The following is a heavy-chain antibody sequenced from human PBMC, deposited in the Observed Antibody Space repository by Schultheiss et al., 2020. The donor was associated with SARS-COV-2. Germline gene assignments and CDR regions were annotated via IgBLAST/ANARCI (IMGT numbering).Heavy chain of an antibody. V-gene: IGHV4-39*02. CDR1: GGSISSSSYY. CDR2: IYYSGST. D-gene: IGHD6-6*01. CDR3: ARDGIGSSA. J-gene: IGHJ6*03. Sequence: SETLSLTCTVSGGSISSSSYYWGWIRQPPGKGLEWIGCIYYSGSTYYNPSLKSRVTISVDTSKDQFSLKLSSVTAADTAVYYCARDGIGSSAWGKGTTVTVS.